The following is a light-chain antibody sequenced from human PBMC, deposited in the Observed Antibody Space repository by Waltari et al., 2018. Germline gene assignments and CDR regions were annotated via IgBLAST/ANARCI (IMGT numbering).Light chain of an antibody. Sequence: EIVMTQSPATLSVSPGERATLSCRASQSVSSKLTWYQQKPGQAPRLLIYGASTRATGIPARFSGSGSGTDFTLTISSLQSEDFAVYYCQQYYNRPPVTFGQGTRLEIK. CDR2: GAS. J-gene: IGKJ5*01. V-gene: IGKV3-15*01. CDR3: QQYYNRPPVT. CDR1: QSVSSK.